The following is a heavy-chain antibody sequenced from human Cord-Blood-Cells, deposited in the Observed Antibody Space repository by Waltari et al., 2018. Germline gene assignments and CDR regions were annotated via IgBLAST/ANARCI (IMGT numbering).Heavy chain of an antibody. CDR2: IYYSGSP. CDR1: GGSISSSSYY. Sequence: QLQLQESGPGLVKPSETLSLTCTVSGGSISSSSYYWGWIRQPPGKGLEWLGSIYYSGSPYYTPSLKSRVTISVDKSKNQFSLKLSSVTAADAAVYYCASNPGIIAPWGQGTLVTVSS. CDR3: ASNPGIIAP. J-gene: IGHJ5*02. D-gene: IGHD6-13*01. V-gene: IGHV4-39*01.